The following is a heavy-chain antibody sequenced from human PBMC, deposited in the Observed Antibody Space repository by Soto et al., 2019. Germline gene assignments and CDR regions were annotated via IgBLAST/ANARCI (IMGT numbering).Heavy chain of an antibody. CDR3: ARVKGSGYHNWFDP. Sequence: ASVKVSCKASGYIFTSYAISWVRQAPGQGLEWMGWISAYNGNTNYAQKLQGRVTMTTDTSTSTAYMELRSLRSDDTAVYYCARVKGSGYHNWFDPWGQGTLVTVSS. D-gene: IGHD3-22*01. J-gene: IGHJ5*02. CDR1: GYIFTSYA. V-gene: IGHV1-18*01. CDR2: ISAYNGNT.